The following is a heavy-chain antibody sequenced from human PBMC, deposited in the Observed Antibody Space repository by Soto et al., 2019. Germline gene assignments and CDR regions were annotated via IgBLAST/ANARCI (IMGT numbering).Heavy chain of an antibody. D-gene: IGHD6-6*01. V-gene: IGHV3-23*01. CDR1: GFTFSSYA. CDR2: ISGSGGST. Sequence: GGSLRLSCAASGFTFSSYAMSWVRQAPGKGLEWVSAISGSGGSTYYADSVKGRFTISRDNSKNTLYLQMNSLRAEDTAVYYCAKDMGRGSSPNDAFDIWGQGTMVTVSS. CDR3: AKDMGRGSSPNDAFDI. J-gene: IGHJ3*02.